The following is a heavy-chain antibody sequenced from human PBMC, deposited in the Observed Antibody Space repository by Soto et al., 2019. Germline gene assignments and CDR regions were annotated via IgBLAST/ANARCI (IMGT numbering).Heavy chain of an antibody. CDR1: GFTFSSYS. D-gene: IGHD5-12*01. Sequence: GGSLRLSCAASGFTFSSYSMNWVRQAPGKGLEWVSYISSSSSTIYYADSVKGRFTISRDNAKNSLYLQMNSLRAEDTAVYYCARDRLRSAFYFDYWGQGTLVTVS. V-gene: IGHV3-48*01. CDR2: ISSSSSTI. CDR3: ARDRLRSAFYFDY. J-gene: IGHJ4*02.